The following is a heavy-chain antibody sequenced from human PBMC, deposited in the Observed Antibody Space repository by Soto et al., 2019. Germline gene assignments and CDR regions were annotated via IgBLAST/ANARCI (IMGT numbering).Heavy chain of an antibody. J-gene: IGHJ3*02. CDR1: GFTFDDYA. D-gene: IGHD2-8*01. Sequence: GGSLRLSCAASGFTFDDYAMHWVRQAPGKGLEWVSGISWNSGSIGYADSVKGRFTISRDNAKNSLYLQMNSLRAEDTALYYCAKDRGPQGYCTNGVCLSDAFDIWGQGTMVTVSS. CDR2: ISWNSGSI. V-gene: IGHV3-9*01. CDR3: AKDRGPQGYCTNGVCLSDAFDI.